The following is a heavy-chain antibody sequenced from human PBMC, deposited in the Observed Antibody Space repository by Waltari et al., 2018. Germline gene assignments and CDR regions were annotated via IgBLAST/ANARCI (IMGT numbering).Heavy chain of an antibody. CDR2: IKQDGSEK. J-gene: IGHJ3*02. V-gene: IGHV3-7*01. CDR3: ARDQDGPAFDI. CDR1: GFTFSSYW. Sequence: EVQLVESGGGLVQPGGSLRLSCAASGFTFSSYWMTWVRQAPGKGLEWVANIKQDGSEKYYVDSVKGRFTISRDNAKNSLYLQMNSLRAEDTAVYYCARDQDGPAFDIWGQGTMVTVSS.